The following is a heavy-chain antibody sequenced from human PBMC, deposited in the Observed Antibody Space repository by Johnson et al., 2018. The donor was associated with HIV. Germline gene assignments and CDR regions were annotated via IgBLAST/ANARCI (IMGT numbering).Heavy chain of an antibody. CDR2: ISYDGSNK. D-gene: IGHD3-22*01. V-gene: IGHV3-30*04. J-gene: IGHJ3*02. CDR3: TTALVVITHRPLGDAFDI. CDR1: GFTFSSYA. Sequence: QMLLVESGGGVVQPGRSLRLSCAASGFTFSSYAMHWVRQAPGKGLEWVAVISYDGSNKYYADSVKGRFTISRDNSKNTLYLQMNSLKTEDTAVYYCTTALVVITHRPLGDAFDIWGQGTMVTVAS.